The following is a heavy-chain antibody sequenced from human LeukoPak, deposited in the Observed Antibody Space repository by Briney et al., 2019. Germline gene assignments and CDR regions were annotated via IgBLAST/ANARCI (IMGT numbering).Heavy chain of an antibody. V-gene: IGHV3-30*18. CDR3: AKDADYGSGKHYYGMDV. J-gene: IGHJ6*02. D-gene: IGHD3-10*01. CDR2: ISYDGSNK. Sequence: PGRSLRLSCAASGFTFSSYGMHWVRQAPGKGLEWVAVISYDGSNKYYADSVKGRFTISGDNSKNTLYLQMNSLRAEDTAVYYCAKDADYGSGKHYYGMDVWGQGTTVTVSS. CDR1: GFTFSSYG.